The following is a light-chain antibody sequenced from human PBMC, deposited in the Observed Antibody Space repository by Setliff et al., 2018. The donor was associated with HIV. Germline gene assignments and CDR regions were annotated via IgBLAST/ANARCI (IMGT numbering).Light chain of an antibody. CDR2: EVS. V-gene: IGLV2-14*02. J-gene: IGLJ2*01. CDR3: TSYTTSSTLVV. Sequence: QSALTQPASVSGSPGQSITISCTGSNSDVATHYLVSGYQLQPGKAPKLVIYEVSKRPSGISNRFSGSKSGNTASLTISGLRAEDEANYYCTSYTTSSTLVVFGGGTKGTVL. CDR1: NSDVATHYL.